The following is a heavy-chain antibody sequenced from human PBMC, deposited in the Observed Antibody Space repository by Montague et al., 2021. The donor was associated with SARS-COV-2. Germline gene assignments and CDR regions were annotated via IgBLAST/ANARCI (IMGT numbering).Heavy chain of an antibody. D-gene: IGHD2-2*02. J-gene: IGHJ4*02. CDR2: IYYRGAT. V-gene: IGHV4-59*01. CDR1: GCSISSDY. Sequence: SETLSLTCSVSGCSISSDYWSWIRQSPGKGLEWIGYIYYRGATNYNPSLKSRATISVDTSKNQFSLKLSSVTAADTAVYYCAREGLGYCSSTSCYRGFDYWGQGTLVTVSS. CDR3: AREGLGYCSSTSCYRGFDY.